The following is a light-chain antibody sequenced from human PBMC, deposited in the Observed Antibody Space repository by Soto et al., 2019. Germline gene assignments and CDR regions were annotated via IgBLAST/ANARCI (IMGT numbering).Light chain of an antibody. CDR2: GAS. J-gene: IGKJ1*01. CDR3: QQYGDSPWT. Sequence: DIVLTQSPGTLSLSPGDRATLSCRASQSVTSNYLAWHQQKPGQAPRLLIYGASTRATGIPARFSGSGSGTDFTLTISRLVPEDFAVYYCQQYGDSPWTFGQGTKVDIK. V-gene: IGKV3-20*01. CDR1: QSVTSNY.